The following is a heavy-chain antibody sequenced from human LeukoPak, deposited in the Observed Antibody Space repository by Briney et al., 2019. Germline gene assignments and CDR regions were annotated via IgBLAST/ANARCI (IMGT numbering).Heavy chain of an antibody. CDR3: AGRPTGYSSGYSH. V-gene: IGHV3-23*01. J-gene: IGHJ4*02. CDR2: ISGSAHKI. Sequence: GGSLRLSCAASGFTFSSHWMHWVRHAPGKGLDWVSVISGSAHKIRYADSVKGRFTISRDNSENIVYLQMNNLRVEDTAVYYCAGRPTGYSSGYSHWGQGTLVTVSS. D-gene: IGHD5-18*01. CDR1: GFTFSSHW.